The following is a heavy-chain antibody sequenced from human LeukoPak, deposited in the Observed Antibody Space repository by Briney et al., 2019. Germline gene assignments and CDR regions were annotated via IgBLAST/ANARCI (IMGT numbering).Heavy chain of an antibody. CDR3: GRDAYYDSSAYPSFDY. V-gene: IGHV4-38-2*02. D-gene: IGHD3-22*01. Sequence: SETLSLTCTVSGYSISSGHYWGWIRQPPGKGLEWIGSIYHSGATYYNPSLKSRVTISLDTSKNQFSLKLSSVTAADTAVYYCGRDAYYDSSAYPSFDYWGQGTLVTVSS. CDR2: IYHSGAT. CDR1: GYSISSGHY. J-gene: IGHJ4*02.